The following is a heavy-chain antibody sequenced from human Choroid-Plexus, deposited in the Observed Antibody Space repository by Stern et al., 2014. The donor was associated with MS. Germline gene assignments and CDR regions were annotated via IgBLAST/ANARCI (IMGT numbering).Heavy chain of an antibody. J-gene: IGHJ5*02. V-gene: IGHV3-30*18. CDR2: VSYDGSNK. D-gene: IGHD2/OR15-2a*01. Sequence: QVQLVQSGGGVVQPGRPLRLSCVASGFTLGSCAMHWVRQAPGKGLEWGAGVSYDGSNKYYADSVKGRFTISRDNSPNTLYMQMSSLRPEDTAVYYCAKDRQYLTYFFDHWGQGSLVTVSS. CDR3: AKDRQYLTYFFDH. CDR1: GFTLGSCA.